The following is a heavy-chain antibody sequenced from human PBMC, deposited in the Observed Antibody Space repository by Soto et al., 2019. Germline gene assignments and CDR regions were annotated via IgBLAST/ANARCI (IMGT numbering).Heavy chain of an antibody. Sequence: PETLSITCTVSGGSIRSYYWSWIRQPPGKGLEWIGYISHSGSTNYNPSLKSRVTTSLDTSKNQFSLKLSSVTAADTAVYYCARGGYHYGSGRIYGMYVWGQGTTVTVSS. J-gene: IGHJ6*02. V-gene: IGHV4-59*01. CDR1: GGSIRSYY. D-gene: IGHD3-10*01. CDR2: ISHSGST. CDR3: ARGGYHYGSGRIYGMYV.